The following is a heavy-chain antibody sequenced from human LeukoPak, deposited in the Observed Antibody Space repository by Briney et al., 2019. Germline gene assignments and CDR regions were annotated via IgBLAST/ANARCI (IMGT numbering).Heavy chain of an antibody. CDR3: AKDSGDGYNNGAFDI. D-gene: IGHD5-24*01. Sequence: GGSLRLSCAASGFTFSSYAMHWVRQAPGKGLEWVSGISWNSGSIGYADSVKGRFTISRDNAKNSLYLQMNSLRAEDTALYYCAKDSGDGYNNGAFDIWGQGTMVTVSS. V-gene: IGHV3-9*01. J-gene: IGHJ3*02. CDR1: GFTFSSYA. CDR2: ISWNSGSI.